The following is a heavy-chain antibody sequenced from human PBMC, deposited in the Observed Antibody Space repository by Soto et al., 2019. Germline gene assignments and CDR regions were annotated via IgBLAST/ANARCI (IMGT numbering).Heavy chain of an antibody. V-gene: IGHV4-59*01. CDR1: GGSISSYY. Sequence: SETLSLTCTVSGGSISSYYWSWIRHPPGKGLEWIGYIYYSGSTNYNPSLTSRVTISVDTSKNQFSLKLSSVTAADTAVYYCARVTYCDFWSCSLFDYWGQGTLVTVSS. CDR2: IYYSGST. J-gene: IGHJ4*02. D-gene: IGHD3-3*01. CDR3: ARVTYCDFWSCSLFDY.